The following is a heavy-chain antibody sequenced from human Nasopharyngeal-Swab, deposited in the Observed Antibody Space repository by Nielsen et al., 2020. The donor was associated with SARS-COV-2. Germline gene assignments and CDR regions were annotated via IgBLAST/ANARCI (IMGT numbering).Heavy chain of an antibody. J-gene: IGHJ4*02. V-gene: IGHV1-69*13. CDR3: ARSGYSNSDFDY. CDR1: GGTFSSYA. CDR2: IIPIFGTA. D-gene: IGHD6-6*01. Sequence: SVKVSCKASGGTFSSYAISWVRQAPGQGLEWMGGIIPIFGTADYAQKFQDRVTITADESTSTAYMELSSLRSEDTAVYYCARSGYSNSDFDYWGQGTLVTVSS.